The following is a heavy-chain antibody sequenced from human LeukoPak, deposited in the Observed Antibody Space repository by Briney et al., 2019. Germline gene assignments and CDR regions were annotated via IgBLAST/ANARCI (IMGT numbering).Heavy chain of an antibody. V-gene: IGHV1-69*05. D-gene: IGHD2/OR15-2a*01. CDR2: IIPIFGTA. CDR3: ARGPSEYYYFDY. J-gene: IGHJ4*02. CDR1: GGTFSSYA. Sequence: SVKVSCKASGGTFSSYAISWVRQAPGQGLEWVGGIIPIFGTANYAQKFQGRVTITTDESTSTAYMELSSLRSEDTAVYYCARGPSEYYYFDYWGQGTLVTVSS.